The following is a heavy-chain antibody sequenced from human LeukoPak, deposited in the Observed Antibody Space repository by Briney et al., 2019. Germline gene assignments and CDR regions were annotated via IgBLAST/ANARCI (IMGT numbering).Heavy chain of an antibody. V-gene: IGHV3-30*02. CDR3: AKEMDTAMVTIDY. CDR1: GFSFSSYY. D-gene: IGHD5-18*01. J-gene: IGHJ4*02. Sequence: GGSLRLSCAASGFSFSSYYMNWVRQAPGKGLEWVAFISYDGSNKYYADSVKGRFTISRDNSKNTLYLQMNSLRAEDTAVYYCAKEMDTAMVTIDYWGQGTLVTVSS. CDR2: ISYDGSNK.